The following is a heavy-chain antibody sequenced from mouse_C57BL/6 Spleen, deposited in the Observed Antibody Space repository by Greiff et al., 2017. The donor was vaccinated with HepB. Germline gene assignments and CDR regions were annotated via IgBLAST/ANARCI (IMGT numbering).Heavy chain of an antibody. Sequence: EVHLVESGGGLVKPGGSLKLSCAASGFTFSDYGMHWVRQAPEKGLEWVAYISSGSSTIYYADTVKGRFTISRDNAKNTLFLQMTSLRSEDTAMYYCARPRLRRDYYAMDYWGQGTSVTVAS. J-gene: IGHJ4*01. CDR1: GFTFSDYG. D-gene: IGHD2-4*01. CDR3: ARPRLRRDYYAMDY. CDR2: ISSGSSTI. V-gene: IGHV5-17*01.